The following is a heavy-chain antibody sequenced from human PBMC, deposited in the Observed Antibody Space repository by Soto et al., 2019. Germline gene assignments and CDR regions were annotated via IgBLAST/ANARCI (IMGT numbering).Heavy chain of an antibody. V-gene: IGHV1-2*02. CDR3: ARGGGVGVAGSAAFDM. Sequence: QLHLVQSGAVVKKPGASVTVSCSASGYPVTAYYMHWVRQAPGRGLEWMGGINAATGAAKYTQTFQGRVTMTSATSTSTVFMELGGLTSEDTAVFYCARGGGVGVAGSAAFDMWGQGTLVTVSS. CDR1: GYPVTAYY. D-gene: IGHD3-3*01. J-gene: IGHJ3*02. CDR2: INAATGAA.